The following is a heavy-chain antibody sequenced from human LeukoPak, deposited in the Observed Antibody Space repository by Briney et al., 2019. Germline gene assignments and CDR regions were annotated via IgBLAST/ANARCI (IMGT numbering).Heavy chain of an antibody. CDR1: GGSISSYY. D-gene: IGHD3-3*01. CDR3: AGLRFLAPRF. CDR2: IYYSGST. V-gene: IGHV4-59*01. Sequence: PSETLSLTCTVSGGSISSYYWSWIRQPPGKGLEWIGYIYYSGSTNYNPCLKSRVTISVDTSKNQFSLKLSSVTAADTAVYYCAGLRFLAPRFWGQGTLVTVSS. J-gene: IGHJ4*02.